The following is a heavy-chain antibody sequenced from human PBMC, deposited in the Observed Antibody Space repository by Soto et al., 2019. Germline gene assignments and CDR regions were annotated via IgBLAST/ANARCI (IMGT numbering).Heavy chain of an antibody. CDR3: AREGPRPYYYYGMDV. CDR2: ISGYNGNT. V-gene: IGHV1-18*01. Sequence: VSLKVSCKSSGYTFXMSGISWVRQAPGQGLEWMGWISGYNGNTNYEQKFQDRVTMTTDTTTNTAYMELRSLRSDDTAVYYCAREGPRPYYYYGMDVWGQGTTVTVSS. CDR1: GYTFXMSG. J-gene: IGHJ6*02.